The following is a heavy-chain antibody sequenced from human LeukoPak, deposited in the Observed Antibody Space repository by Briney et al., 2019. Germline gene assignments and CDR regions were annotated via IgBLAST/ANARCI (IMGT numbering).Heavy chain of an antibody. J-gene: IGHJ4*02. D-gene: IGHD2-15*01. Sequence: GGSLTLSCAASGFTASIYYMTWVRQAPGKGLEWVSYLYRDGSTYYADSVKDRFSISRDNSKNTVYLQMNSLRAEDTAVYYCARGPGWNYFDYWGQGTLVTVSS. CDR2: LYRDGST. V-gene: IGHV3-66*01. CDR1: GFTASIYY. CDR3: ARGPGWNYFDY.